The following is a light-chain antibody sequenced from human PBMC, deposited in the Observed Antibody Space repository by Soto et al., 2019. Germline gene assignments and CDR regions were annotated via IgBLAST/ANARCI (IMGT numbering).Light chain of an antibody. J-gene: IGKJ4*01. V-gene: IGKV3-11*01. Sequence: EIVMTQSPATLSVSTGERATLSCRASQSIRNYLAWYQQKPGQAPRLLIYAASNRATGIPARFSGSGSGTDFTLTISSLEPEDFAVYYCQQHSNWPLTFGGGTKVDIK. CDR1: QSIRNY. CDR2: AAS. CDR3: QQHSNWPLT.